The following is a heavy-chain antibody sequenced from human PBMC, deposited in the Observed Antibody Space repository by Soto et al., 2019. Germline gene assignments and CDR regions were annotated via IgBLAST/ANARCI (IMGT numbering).Heavy chain of an antibody. CDR2: VYSSGTT. J-gene: IGHJ4*02. CDR3: ARDIGSYAYGEGY. V-gene: IGHV4-4*07. CDR1: GGSINSYW. D-gene: IGHD3-10*01. Sequence: SETLSLTCSVSGGSINSYWWSWIRQPAGKGLEWIGRVYSSGTTDYNPSLNSRATLSVETSKNQFSLKLSSVTAADTAVYYCARDIGSYAYGEGYWGQGXQVTVYS.